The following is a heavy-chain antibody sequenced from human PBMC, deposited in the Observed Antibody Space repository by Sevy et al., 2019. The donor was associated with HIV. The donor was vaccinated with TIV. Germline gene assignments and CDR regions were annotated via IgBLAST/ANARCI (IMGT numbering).Heavy chain of an antibody. D-gene: IGHD5-12*01. J-gene: IGHJ4*02. Sequence: GESLKISCKGSGYSFSTYWIAWVRQMPGKGLEWMGIIYPGDSDTRYSPSFQGQVTISADKSISTAYLQWSGLKASDTAMYYCVRRGYGDYFDYWGQGTLVTVSS. V-gene: IGHV5-51*01. CDR1: GYSFSTYW. CDR2: IYPGDSDT. CDR3: VRRGYGDYFDY.